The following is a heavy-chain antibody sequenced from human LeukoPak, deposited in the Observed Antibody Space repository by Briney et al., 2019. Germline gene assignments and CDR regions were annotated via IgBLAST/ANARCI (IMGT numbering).Heavy chain of an antibody. D-gene: IGHD3-22*01. Sequence: GGSLGLSCAASGFTFSSYSMNWVRQAPGKGLEWVSSISSSSNYIFSADSVKGRFTISRDNAKNSLYLQVNSLRAEDTAVYYCARGGIDSRVRYYFDYWGQGTLVTVSS. V-gene: IGHV3-21*01. CDR3: ARGGIDSRVRYYFDY. J-gene: IGHJ4*02. CDR1: GFTFSSYS. CDR2: ISSSSNYI.